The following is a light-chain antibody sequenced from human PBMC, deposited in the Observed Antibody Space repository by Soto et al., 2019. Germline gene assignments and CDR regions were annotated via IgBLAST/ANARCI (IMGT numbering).Light chain of an antibody. V-gene: IGKV1-5*01. CDR2: DAS. Sequence: DIQMTQSPSTLSASVGDRVTITCRASQSISSWLAWYQQKPGNAPKLLIYDASSLESGVPSRFSGSGSGTEFPLTISSLQPNDFATYYYQQYNSYSGTFGQGTKVVIK. CDR1: QSISSW. J-gene: IGKJ1*01. CDR3: QQYNSYSGT.